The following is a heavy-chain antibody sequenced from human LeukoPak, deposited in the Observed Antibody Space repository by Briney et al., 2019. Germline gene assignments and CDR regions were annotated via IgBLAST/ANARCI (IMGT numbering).Heavy chain of an antibody. CDR1: GGSVSSGSSF. V-gene: IGHV4-61*02. J-gene: IGHJ4*02. Sequence: SETLSLTCTVSGGSVSSGSSFWNWIRQPAGKRLEWIGRVSASGSTNYNPALKSRVTISVDTSKNQVSLKLSSVTAADTAVYYCARNRDGYNSFDYWGQGTLVTVSS. D-gene: IGHD5-24*01. CDR3: ARNRDGYNSFDY. CDR2: VSASGST.